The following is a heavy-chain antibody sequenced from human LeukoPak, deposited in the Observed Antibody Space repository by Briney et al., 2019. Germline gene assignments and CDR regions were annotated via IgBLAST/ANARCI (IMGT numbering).Heavy chain of an antibody. CDR1: GFTFSSYG. J-gene: IGHJ4*02. CDR3: AKDRHYYYYDSSGYYY. V-gene: IGHV3-23*01. Sequence: GGSLRLSCAASGFTFSSYGMSWVRQAPGKGLEWVSAISGSGGSTYYADSVKGRFTISRDNSKNTLYLQMNSLRAEDTAVYYCAKDRHYYYYDSSGYYYWGQGTLVTVSS. D-gene: IGHD3-22*01. CDR2: ISGSGGST.